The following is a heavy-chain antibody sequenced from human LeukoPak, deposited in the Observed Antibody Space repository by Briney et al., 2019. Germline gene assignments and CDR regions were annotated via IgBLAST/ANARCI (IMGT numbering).Heavy chain of an antibody. CDR2: MNHSGSS. Sequence: PSETLSLTCTVSGGSISSYYWSWIRQSPGKGLEWIGEMNHSGSSNHNPSLKSRVTISVDTSKNQFSLKLRSVTAADTAVYYCARAPSGLVEPPTRGDYFDYWGQGTLVTVSS. CDR3: ARAPSGLVEPPTRGDYFDY. J-gene: IGHJ4*02. CDR1: GGSISSYY. D-gene: IGHD2-2*01. V-gene: IGHV4-34*01.